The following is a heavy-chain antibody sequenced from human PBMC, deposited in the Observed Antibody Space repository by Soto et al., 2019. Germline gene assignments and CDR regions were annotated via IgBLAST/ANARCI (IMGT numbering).Heavy chain of an antibody. V-gene: IGHV4-30-2*03. CDR2: IYHSGST. Sequence: SETLSLTCAVSGGSISSGGYSCNWIRQPPGKGLEWIGYIYHSGSTYYNPSLKSRVTISVDTSKNQFSLKLSSVTAADTAVYYCARHYYDTLGYWGQGTLVTVS. D-gene: IGHD3-22*01. CDR3: ARHYYDTLGY. CDR1: GGSISSGGYS. J-gene: IGHJ4*02.